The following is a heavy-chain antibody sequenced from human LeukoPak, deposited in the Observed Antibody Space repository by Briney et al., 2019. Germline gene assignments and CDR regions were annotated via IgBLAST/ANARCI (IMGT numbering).Heavy chain of an antibody. CDR2: ISWNSGSI. CDR1: GFTFDDYA. CDR3: ARVPTYNRAYYYYGMDV. V-gene: IGHV3-9*01. J-gene: IGHJ6*02. D-gene: IGHD1-14*01. Sequence: GGSLRLSCAASGFTFDDYAMHWVRQAPGKGLEWVSGISWNSGSIGYADSVKGRFTISRDNAKNSLYLQMNSLRAEDTALYYCARVPTYNRAYYYYGMDVWGQGTTVTVSS.